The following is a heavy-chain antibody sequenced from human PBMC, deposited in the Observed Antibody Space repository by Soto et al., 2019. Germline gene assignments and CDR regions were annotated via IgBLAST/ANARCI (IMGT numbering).Heavy chain of an antibody. Sequence: GGSLRLSCAASGFTFSSYAMSWVRQAPGKGLEWVSAISGSGGSTYYADSVKGRFTISRDNSKNTLYLQMNSLRAEDTAVYYCAKVGCSSSSCYSASYYYYYGMGVWGQGTTVTVSS. CDR3: AKVGCSSSSCYSASYYYYYGMGV. CDR1: GFTFSSYA. D-gene: IGHD2-2*01. V-gene: IGHV3-23*01. J-gene: IGHJ6*02. CDR2: ISGSGGST.